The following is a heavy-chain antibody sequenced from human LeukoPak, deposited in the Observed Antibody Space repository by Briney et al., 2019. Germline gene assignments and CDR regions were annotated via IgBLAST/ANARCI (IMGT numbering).Heavy chain of an antibody. J-gene: IGHJ4*02. D-gene: IGHD3-22*01. V-gene: IGHV4-34*01. CDR1: GGSFSGYY. Sequence: SSETLSLTCAVYGGSFSGYYWSWIRQPPGKGLEWIGEINHSGSTNYNPSLKSRVTISVDTSKNQFSLKLSSVTAADTAVYYCARRYYYDIRWGQGTLVTVSS. CDR2: INHSGST. CDR3: ARRYYYDIR.